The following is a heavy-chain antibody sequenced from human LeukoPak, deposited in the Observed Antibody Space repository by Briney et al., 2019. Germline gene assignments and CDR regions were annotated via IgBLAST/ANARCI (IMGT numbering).Heavy chain of an antibody. D-gene: IGHD1-7*01. CDR3: ARNRYNWNYPSKAFDI. V-gene: IGHV4-61*08. CDR1: GGSIGSGDYY. CDR2: IYYSGST. Sequence: SETLSLTCTVSGGSIGSGDYYWSWIRQPPGKGLEWIGYIYYSGSTNYNPSLKSRVTISVDTSKNQFSLKLSSVTAADTAVYYCARNRYNWNYPSKAFDIWGQGTMVTVSS. J-gene: IGHJ3*02.